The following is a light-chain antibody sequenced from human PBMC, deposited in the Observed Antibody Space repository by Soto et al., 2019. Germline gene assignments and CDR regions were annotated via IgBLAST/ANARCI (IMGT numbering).Light chain of an antibody. CDR1: QSVSSN. CDR3: QQYNIGPRYT. V-gene: IGKV3-15*01. CDR2: GAS. Sequence: IVMPQSPGTLSVSPGDRVKLSCRASQSVSSNLAWYQQKPAQAPRLLIYGASTRATGIPARFSGSGSGTEFTLTISSLQSEDFAVYYCQQYNIGPRYTFGQGTKLEIK. J-gene: IGKJ2*01.